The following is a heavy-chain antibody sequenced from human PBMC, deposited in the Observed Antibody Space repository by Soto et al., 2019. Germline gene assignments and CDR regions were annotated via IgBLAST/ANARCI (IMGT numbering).Heavy chain of an antibody. CDR1: RFTFSSYG. CDR2: ISDDGDST. Sequence: EVQLLESGGDLVQPGGSLRLSCAVSRFTFSSYGMNWVRQAPGKGLEWVSSISDDGDSTYYADSVKGRFTISRDNXXNTLDLQMNSLRAEDTAVYYCAKRSGYQEAAYLDYWGQGTLVTVSS. CDR3: AKRSGYQEAAYLDY. J-gene: IGHJ4*02. V-gene: IGHV3-23*01. D-gene: IGHD5-12*01.